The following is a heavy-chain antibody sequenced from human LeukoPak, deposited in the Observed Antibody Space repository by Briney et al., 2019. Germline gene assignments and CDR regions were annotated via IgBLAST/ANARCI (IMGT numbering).Heavy chain of an antibody. V-gene: IGHV1-8*01. J-gene: IGHJ4*02. CDR2: MNPNSGNT. CDR1: GYTFTSYD. Sequence: ASVKVSCKASGYTFTSYDINWVRQATGEGLEWMGWMNPNSGNTGYAQKFQGRVTMTRNTSISTAYMELSSLRSEDTAVYYCARNLYRYSSSWYPTPTGFSFDYWGQGTLVTVSS. CDR3: ARNLYRYSSSWYPTPTGFSFDY. D-gene: IGHD6-13*01.